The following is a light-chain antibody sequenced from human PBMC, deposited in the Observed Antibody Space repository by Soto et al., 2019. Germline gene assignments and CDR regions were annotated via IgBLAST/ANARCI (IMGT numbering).Light chain of an antibody. V-gene: IGLV2-11*01. J-gene: IGLJ1*01. CDR2: DVS. CDR1: SSDVGGYNY. Sequence: QSALTQPRSASGSPGQSITISCTGTSSDVGGYNYVSWYQQHPAKAPKLIIFDVSKRPSGVPNRFSGSKSGNKASLTISGLRAEDEADYYCCSYVGRNTYVFGTGTKLTVL. CDR3: CSYVGRNTYV.